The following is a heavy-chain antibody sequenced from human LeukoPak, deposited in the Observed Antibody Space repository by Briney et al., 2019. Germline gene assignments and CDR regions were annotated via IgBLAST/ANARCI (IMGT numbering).Heavy chain of an antibody. D-gene: IGHD6-19*01. CDR1: GFTFSSYA. CDR3: AKAPYSGWWYPGGYYYYGMDV. Sequence: GGSLRLSCAASGFTFSSYAMHWVRQAPGKGLEWVAVISYDGSNKYYADSVKGRFTISRDNSKNTLYLQMNSLRAEDTAVYYCAKAPYSGWWYPGGYYYYGMDVWGQGTTVTVSS. J-gene: IGHJ6*02. V-gene: IGHV3-30-3*01. CDR2: ISYDGSNK.